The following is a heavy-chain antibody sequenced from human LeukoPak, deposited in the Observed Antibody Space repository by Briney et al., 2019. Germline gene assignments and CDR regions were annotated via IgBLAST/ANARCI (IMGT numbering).Heavy chain of an antibody. V-gene: IGHV3-30*02. D-gene: IGHD2-2*02. CDR1: GFTFSSYG. CDR3: AKAGIVVVPAAIAPRGYYYYYMDV. J-gene: IGHJ6*03. Sequence: AGGSLRLSCAASGFTFSSYGMHWVRQAPGKGPEWVAFIRYDGSNKYYADSVKGRFTISRDNSKNTLYLQMNSLRAEDTAVYYCAKAGIVVVPAAIAPRGYYYYYMDVWGKGTTVTVSS. CDR2: IRYDGSNK.